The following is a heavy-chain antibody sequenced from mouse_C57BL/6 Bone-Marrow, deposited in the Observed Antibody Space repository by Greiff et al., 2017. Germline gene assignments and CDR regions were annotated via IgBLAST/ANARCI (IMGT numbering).Heavy chain of an antibody. CDR3: ARGDYYGSSPFAY. Sequence: VQLQQSVAELVRPGASVKLSCTASGFNIKNTYMHWVKQRPEQGLEWIGRIDPANGNTKYAPKFQGKATITADTSSNTAYLQLSSLTSADTAIYYCARGDYYGSSPFAYWGQGTLVTVSA. CDR2: IDPANGNT. D-gene: IGHD1-1*01. CDR1: GFNIKNTY. J-gene: IGHJ3*01. V-gene: IGHV14-3*01.